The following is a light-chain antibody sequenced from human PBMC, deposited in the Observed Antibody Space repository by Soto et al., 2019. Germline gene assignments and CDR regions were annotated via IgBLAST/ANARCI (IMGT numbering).Light chain of an antibody. J-gene: IGKJ1*01. CDR2: GAS. Sequence: EIVLTHSPGTLSLSPGERATLSCRASQSVSSSYLAWYQQKPGQAPRLLIYGASSRATGIPDRFSGSGSGTDFTLTISRLEPADFAVYYCQQYGSSPQTFGQGTKVEIK. CDR3: QQYGSSPQT. CDR1: QSVSSSY. V-gene: IGKV3-20*01.